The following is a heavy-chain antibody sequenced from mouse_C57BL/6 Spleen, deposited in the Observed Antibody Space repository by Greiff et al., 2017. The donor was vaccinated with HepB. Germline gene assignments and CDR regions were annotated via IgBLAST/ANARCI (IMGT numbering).Heavy chain of an antibody. CDR1: GYTFTSYW. Sequence: QVQLQQPGAELVKPGASVKMSCKASGYTFTSYWITWVKQRPGQGLEWIGDIYPGSGSTNYNEKFKSKATLTIDTSSSTAYMQLSSLTSEDSAVYYCARRYGSSYEAWYFDVWGTGTTVTVSS. D-gene: IGHD1-1*01. J-gene: IGHJ1*03. V-gene: IGHV1-55*01. CDR3: ARRYGSSYEAWYFDV. CDR2: IYPGSGST.